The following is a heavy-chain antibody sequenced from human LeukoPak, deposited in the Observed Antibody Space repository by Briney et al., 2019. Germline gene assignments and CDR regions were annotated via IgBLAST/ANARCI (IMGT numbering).Heavy chain of an antibody. CDR3: ATDPFAYYYDSSGYYRDY. Sequence: ASVKVSCKVSGYTLTELSMHWVRQAPGKGLEWMGGFDPEDGETIYAQKFQGRVTMTEDTSTDTAYMELSSLRSEDTAVYYCATDPFAYYYDSSGYYRDYWGQGTLVTVSS. V-gene: IGHV1-24*01. CDR2: FDPEDGET. CDR1: GYTLTELS. D-gene: IGHD3-22*01. J-gene: IGHJ4*02.